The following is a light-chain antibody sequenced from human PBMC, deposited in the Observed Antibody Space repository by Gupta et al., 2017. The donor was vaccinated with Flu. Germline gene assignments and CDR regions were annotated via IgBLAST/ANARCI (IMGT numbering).Light chain of an antibody. V-gene: IGKV2-28*01. CDR2: VVS. J-gene: IGKJ4*01. CDR1: RCRRNRNGYDY. CDR3: RQGLEAPHT. Sequence: VSSGAAAVSYSSASRCRRNRNGYDYLDWYRQRPGQAPQLLIYVVSNRPCGVPDRFRGSGSVTDFTLKISRVEAEDVGVYYCRQGLEAPHTFGGGTKVEIK.